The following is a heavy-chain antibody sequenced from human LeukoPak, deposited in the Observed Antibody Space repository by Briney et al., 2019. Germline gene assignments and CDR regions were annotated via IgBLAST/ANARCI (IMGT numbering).Heavy chain of an antibody. D-gene: IGHD2-2*01. CDR1: GYTFTSYD. Sequence: ASVKVSCKASGYTFTSYDINWVRQATGQGLEWMGWMSPNSGNTGYAQKFQGRVTMTRNTSISTAYMELSSLRSEDTAVYYCARGYNDFIVVVPAATQFDYWGQGTLVTVSS. V-gene: IGHV1-8*01. CDR2: MSPNSGNT. J-gene: IGHJ4*02. CDR3: ARGYNDFIVVVPAATQFDY.